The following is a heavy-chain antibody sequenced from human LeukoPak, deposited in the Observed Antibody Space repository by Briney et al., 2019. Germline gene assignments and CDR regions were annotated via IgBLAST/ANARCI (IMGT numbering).Heavy chain of an antibody. CDR2: INHSGST. CDR3: ARVRRDNYYGSGSFDY. CDR1: GGSFTIYS. Sequence: SSETLSLTCAVYGGSFTIYSWTWIRQPPGKSLEWVGEINHSGSTNYNPSLKSRVTISVDTSKNQFSLKLSSVTAADTAVYYCARVRRDNYYGSGSFDYWGQGTLVTVSS. D-gene: IGHD3-10*01. V-gene: IGHV4-34*01. J-gene: IGHJ4*02.